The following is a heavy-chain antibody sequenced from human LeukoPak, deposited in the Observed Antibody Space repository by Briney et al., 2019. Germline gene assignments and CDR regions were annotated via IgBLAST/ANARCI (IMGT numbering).Heavy chain of an antibody. J-gene: IGHJ4*02. V-gene: IGHV3-64*04. CDR1: GFTFSSYA. Sequence: GGSLRLSCSASGFTFSSYAMNWVRQAPGKGLEYVSAISTDGSSTSYADSVKGRFTISRDNSKNTLYLQMNFLRAEDTAVYYCARGLPRIGAFFDYWGQGAPVTVSS. CDR2: ISTDGSST. CDR3: ARGLPRIGAFFDY.